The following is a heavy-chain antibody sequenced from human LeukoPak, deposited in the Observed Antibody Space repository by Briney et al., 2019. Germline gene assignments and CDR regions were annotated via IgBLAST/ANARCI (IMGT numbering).Heavy chain of an antibody. CDR1: GFTFSSYD. CDR2: IWYDGSNK. Sequence: GRSLRLSCAASGFTFSSYDMHWVRQAPGKGLEWVAVIWYDGSNKYYEDSVKGRFTISRDNSKNTLYLQMNSLRAEDTAVYYCARDRVYDSSGYYAYWGQGTLVTVSS. D-gene: IGHD3-22*01. V-gene: IGHV3-33*08. J-gene: IGHJ4*02. CDR3: ARDRVYDSSGYYAY.